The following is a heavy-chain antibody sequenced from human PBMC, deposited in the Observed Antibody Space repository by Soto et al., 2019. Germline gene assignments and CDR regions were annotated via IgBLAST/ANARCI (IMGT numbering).Heavy chain of an antibody. CDR1: GGKCGGYV. Sequence: ALETKCLRWGVVGGKCGGYVWPRILQTPGKGLQWIGQINHSGSANYNPSLKSRVTISVHTSNSQFSLELSSVTAADTAVYYCAKEDLERDYFDYWGQGTLVTVSS. D-gene: IGHD1-1*01. J-gene: IGHJ4*02. CDR2: INHSGSA. V-gene: IGHV4-34*01. CDR3: AKEDLERDYFDY.